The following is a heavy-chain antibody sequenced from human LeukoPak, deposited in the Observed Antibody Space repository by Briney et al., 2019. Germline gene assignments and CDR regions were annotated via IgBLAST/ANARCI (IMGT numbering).Heavy chain of an antibody. CDR2: IKQDGSEK. J-gene: IGHJ4*02. V-gene: IGHV3-7*03. CDR1: GFTFSSYW. D-gene: IGHD6-19*01. CDR3: ARVQGSGWAY. Sequence: GGSLRLSCVASGFTFSSYWMSWVRQAPGKGLEWVANIKQDGSEKYYVDSVKGRFTISRDNAKNSLYLQMNSLRAEDTAVYYCARVQGSGWAYWGQGTLVTVSS.